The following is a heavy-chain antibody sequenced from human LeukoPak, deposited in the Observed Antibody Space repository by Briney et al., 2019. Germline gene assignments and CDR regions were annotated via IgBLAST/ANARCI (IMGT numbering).Heavy chain of an antibody. J-gene: IGHJ4*02. CDR2: IYSGGST. CDR3: ARTRGSHPSPFDS. V-gene: IGHV3-53*01. Sequence: SGGSLRLSCAASGFTVSHYYMTWVRQAPGKGLECVSVIYSGGSTYSADSVKGRFTISRDNSRNMVYLQMSSLRAEDTAVYYCARTRGSHPSPFDSWGQGTLVTVSS. CDR1: GFTVSHYY. D-gene: IGHD3-10*01.